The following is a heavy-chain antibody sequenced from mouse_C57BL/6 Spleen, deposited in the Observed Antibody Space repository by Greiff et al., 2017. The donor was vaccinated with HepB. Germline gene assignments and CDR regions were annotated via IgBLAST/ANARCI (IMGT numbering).Heavy chain of an antibody. CDR1: GYSFTGYY. CDR3: ARRLYSDDY. J-gene: IGHJ2*01. CDR2: INPSTGGT. Sequence: VQLQQSGPELVKPGASVKISCKASGYSFTGYYMNWVKQSPEKSLEWIGEINPSTGGTTYNQKFKAKATLTIDKSSSTAYMQLKSLTSEDSAVYYCARRLYSDDYWGQGTTLTVSS. V-gene: IGHV1-42*01. D-gene: IGHD2-4*01.